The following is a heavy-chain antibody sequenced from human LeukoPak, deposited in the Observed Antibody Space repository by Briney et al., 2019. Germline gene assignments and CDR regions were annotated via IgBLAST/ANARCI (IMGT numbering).Heavy chain of an antibody. CDR1: GFNFDRYT. V-gene: IGHV3-43*01. J-gene: IGHJ4*02. CDR2: AGWAGGTT. Sequence: GGSLRLSCATSGFNFDRYTIHWVRQAPGKGLEWVSLAGWAGGTTFYSDSVRGRFTISRDSGGKSVYLQMNSLTTDDTAFYFCAKELDTMFFDYWGQGALVTVSS. CDR3: AKELDTMFFDY. D-gene: IGHD3-10*02.